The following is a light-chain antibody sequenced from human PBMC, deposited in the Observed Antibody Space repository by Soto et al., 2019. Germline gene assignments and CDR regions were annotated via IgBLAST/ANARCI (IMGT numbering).Light chain of an antibody. Sequence: QSVLTQPASVSGSPGQSITISCTGTSSDVGGYNYVSWYQQHPGKAPKLMIYEVSNRPSGISHRFSGSKSGNTASLTISGLQAEDEADYYCSSYTNNNFWVFGGGTKVTVL. CDR3: SSYTNNNFWV. V-gene: IGLV2-14*01. J-gene: IGLJ3*02. CDR1: SSDVGGYNY. CDR2: EVS.